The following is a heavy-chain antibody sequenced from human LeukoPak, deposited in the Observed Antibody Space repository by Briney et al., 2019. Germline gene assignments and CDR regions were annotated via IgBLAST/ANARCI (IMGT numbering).Heavy chain of an antibody. Sequence: PGGSLRLSCAASGFTFDDHGVNWVRQAPGKGLEWVSGINWNGGSTFYAGSVKGRFTISRDNAKNALYLQMNSLTVEDTALYHCARDRSYGSFDFWGQGTLVTVSS. CDR3: ARDRSYGSFDF. J-gene: IGHJ4*02. CDR1: GFTFDDHG. CDR2: INWNGGST. D-gene: IGHD5-18*01. V-gene: IGHV3-20*01.